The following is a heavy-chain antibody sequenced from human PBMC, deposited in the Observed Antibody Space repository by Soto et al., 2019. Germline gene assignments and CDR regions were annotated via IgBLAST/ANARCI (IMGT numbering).Heavy chain of an antibody. V-gene: IGHV3-30*18. CDR3: AKEVKVATVPDFYYYYGMDV. J-gene: IGHJ6*02. CDR2: ISYDGSNK. Sequence: GGSLRLSCAASGFTFSSYGMHWVRQAPGKGLEWVAVISYDGSNKYYADSVKGRFTISRDNSKNTLYLQMNSLRAEDTAVYYCAKEVKVATVPDFYYYYGMDVWGQGTTVTV. CDR1: GFTFSSYG. D-gene: IGHD5-12*01.